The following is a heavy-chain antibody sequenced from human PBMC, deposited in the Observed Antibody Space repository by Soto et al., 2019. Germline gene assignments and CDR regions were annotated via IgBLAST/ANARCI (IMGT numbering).Heavy chain of an antibody. D-gene: IGHD3-22*01. CDR3: ARVDYYDSSGDYGY. Sequence: QVQLVQSGAEVKKPGASVKDSCKASGYTFTIYGISWVRQAPGQGLEWMGWISGNNGNPDYARNLQDRVTLTTDASTSSVYMETRSLRSDDTAVYYCARVDYYDSSGDYGYWGQGTLITVSS. CDR1: GYTFTIYG. V-gene: IGHV1-18*04. CDR2: ISGNNGNP. J-gene: IGHJ4*02.